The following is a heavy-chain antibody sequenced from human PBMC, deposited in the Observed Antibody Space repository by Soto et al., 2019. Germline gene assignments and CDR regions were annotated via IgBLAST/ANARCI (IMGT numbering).Heavy chain of an antibody. D-gene: IGHD2-21*01. CDR3: ARDLVAKPVY. CDR2: ISGSGGNT. J-gene: IGHJ4*02. CDR1: GFTFNNYA. V-gene: IGHV3-23*01. Sequence: EVQLLQSGGGLVQAGGSLRLSCAASGFTFNNYAMSWVRQARGKALEWVSLISGSGGNTYYADSVKGRFTLSRDNSENTLYLQMNSLRAEDTAIYYCARDLVAKPVYWGQGTLVTVSS.